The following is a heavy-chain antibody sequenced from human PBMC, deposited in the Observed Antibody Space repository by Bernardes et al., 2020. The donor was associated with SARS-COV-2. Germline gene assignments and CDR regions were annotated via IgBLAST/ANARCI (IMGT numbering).Heavy chain of an antibody. J-gene: IGHJ4*02. V-gene: IGHV3-13*01. CDR2: IGVPGDT. CDR3: VIRTTSFDF. CDR1: GFTFSNYD. Sequence: GVLRLSCAASGFTFSNYDMHWVRQATEKGLEWVSTIGVPGDTYYAHSVKGRFTISRENAKNSLFLQMSSLTAGDTAVYYCVIRTTSFDFWGQGTLVTVSS. D-gene: IGHD1-7*01.